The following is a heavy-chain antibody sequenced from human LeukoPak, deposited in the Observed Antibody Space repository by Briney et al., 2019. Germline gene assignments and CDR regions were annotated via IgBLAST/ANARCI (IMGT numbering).Heavy chain of an antibody. CDR2: IYYSGST. Sequence: SETLSLTCTVSGGSISSSSYYWGWIRQPPGKGLEWIGSIYYSGSTYYNPSLKSRVTISVDTSKNQFSLQLNSVTPEDTAVYYCARDPGQQLDPTYYFDYWGQGTLVTVSS. CDR1: GGSISSSSYY. CDR3: ARDPGQQLDPTYYFDY. J-gene: IGHJ4*02. D-gene: IGHD6-13*01. V-gene: IGHV4-39*07.